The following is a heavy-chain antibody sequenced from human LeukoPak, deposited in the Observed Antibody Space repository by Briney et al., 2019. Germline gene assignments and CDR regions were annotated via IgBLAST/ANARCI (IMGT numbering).Heavy chain of an antibody. J-gene: IGHJ4*02. CDR2: INWSGDST. CDR1: GFIFDDYG. Sequence: PGGSLRLSCAASGFIFDDYGMSWVRQAPGKGLEWVSGINWSGDSTGYADSVKGRFTISRDNARNSLYLQMNSLRAEDTALYYCARYGASVYRGQGTLVTVSS. V-gene: IGHV3-20*04. CDR3: ARYGASVY. D-gene: IGHD3-10*01.